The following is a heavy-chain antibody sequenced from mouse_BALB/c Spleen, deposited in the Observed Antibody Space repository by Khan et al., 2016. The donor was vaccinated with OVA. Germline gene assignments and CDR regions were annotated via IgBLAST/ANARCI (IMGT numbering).Heavy chain of an antibody. CDR1: GYTFSNYW. CDR2: INPSSGHT. Sequence: QVRLQQSGAELAKPGASVKMSCKASGYTFSNYWIHWVKQRPGQGLEWIGYINPSSGHTYYNQTFNDKATLTTDKSSSTAYMQLSSLTSEDSAVDYCARDRIDYWGQGTTLTVSS. J-gene: IGHJ2*01. V-gene: IGHV1-7*01. CDR3: ARDRIDY.